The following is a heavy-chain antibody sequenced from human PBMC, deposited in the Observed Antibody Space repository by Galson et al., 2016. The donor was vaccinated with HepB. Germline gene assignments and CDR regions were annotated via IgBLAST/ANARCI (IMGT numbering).Heavy chain of an antibody. V-gene: IGHV3-23*01. CDR1: GFTFSNYG. J-gene: IGHJ4*02. CDR3: AKDLLPDDYDNNDYYPFGQ. Sequence: SLRLSCAVSGFTFSNYGMNWVRQAPGKGLEWVSTITGSGGGTYYADSVRGRFTISRDNSQNTLYLQMNRLRVDDTAVYYCAKDLLPDDYDNNDYYPFGQWGQGTLVTVSS. CDR2: ITGSGGGT. D-gene: IGHD3-22*01.